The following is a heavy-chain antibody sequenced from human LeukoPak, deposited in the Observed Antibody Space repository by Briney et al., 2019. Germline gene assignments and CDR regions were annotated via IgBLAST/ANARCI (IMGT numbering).Heavy chain of an antibody. CDR2: IYYRGSS. D-gene: IGHD7-27*01. CDR1: GGSISSYY. V-gene: IGHV4-59*01. Sequence: SETLSLTCTVSGGSISSYYGSWIRQPPGKGLEWIGYIYYRGSSNYNPSLKSRVTISVDTSKIPFSLKMSSVTAADTAVYYCARVPQLGNPVHWYFDLWGRGTLVTVSS. CDR3: ARVPQLGNPVHWYFDL. J-gene: IGHJ2*01.